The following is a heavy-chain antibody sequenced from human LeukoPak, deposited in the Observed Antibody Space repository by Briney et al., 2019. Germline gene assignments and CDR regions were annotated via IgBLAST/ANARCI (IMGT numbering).Heavy chain of an antibody. CDR3: TRHDCSCTSCSQSLDY. V-gene: IGHV3-7*01. Sequence: GRSLRLSCAASGFTFSSYGMHWVRQAPGKGLEWVANINQDGSARDYVDSVRGRFTISRDNPKNSLFLQMNSLRAEDTALYYCTRHDCSCTSCSQSLDYWGRGTLVTVSS. J-gene: IGHJ4*02. D-gene: IGHD2-2*01. CDR2: INQDGSAR. CDR1: GFTFSSYG.